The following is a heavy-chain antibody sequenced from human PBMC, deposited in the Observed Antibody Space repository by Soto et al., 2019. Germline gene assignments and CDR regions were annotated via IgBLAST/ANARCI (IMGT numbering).Heavy chain of an antibody. Sequence: QLQESGPGLVKPSQTLSLTCTVSGASINNNDYYWSWIRQTPGKGREWIGYVYYSGSTDYIPSLMSRLSMSIEKSQNRFTLKLNSVTAADTATYYCARMSYFYDKWYFDLWGRGTLVTVSS. CDR3: ARMSYFYDKWYFDL. J-gene: IGHJ2*01. CDR1: GASINNNDYY. CDR2: VYYSGST. D-gene: IGHD3-22*01. V-gene: IGHV4-30-4*01.